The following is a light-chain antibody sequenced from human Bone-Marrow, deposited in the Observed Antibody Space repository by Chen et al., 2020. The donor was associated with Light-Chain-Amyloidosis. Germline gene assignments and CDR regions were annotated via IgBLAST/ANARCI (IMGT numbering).Light chain of an antibody. J-gene: IGLJ2*01. CDR2: RDT. V-gene: IGLV3-25*03. CDR3: QSADSSGTYEVI. Sequence: SYELPQPPSLPASPGQTARTTGSEDDLPTKYAYWYQQKPGQAPVLVIHRDTERPSGISERFSGSSSGTTATLTISGVQAEDEADYHCQSADSSGTYEVIFGGGTKLTVL. CDR1: DLPTKY.